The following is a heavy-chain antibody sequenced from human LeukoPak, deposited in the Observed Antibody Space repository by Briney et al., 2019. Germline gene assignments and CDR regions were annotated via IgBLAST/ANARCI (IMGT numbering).Heavy chain of an antibody. CDR3: AELGITMIGGV. Sequence: GESLRLSCAASGFTFSSYSMNWVRQAPGEGLEWVSSISSSSSYIYYADSVKGRYTISRDNAKNSLYLQMNSLRAEDTAVYYCAELGITMIGGVWGKGTTVTISS. V-gene: IGHV3-21*01. CDR1: GFTFSSYS. D-gene: IGHD3-10*02. CDR2: ISSSSSYI. J-gene: IGHJ6*04.